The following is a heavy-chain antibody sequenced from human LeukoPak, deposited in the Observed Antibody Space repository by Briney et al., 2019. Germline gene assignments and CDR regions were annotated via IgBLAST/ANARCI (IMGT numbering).Heavy chain of an antibody. J-gene: IGHJ4*02. V-gene: IGHV3-23*01. CDR1: GFTFSSYG. Sequence: GGSLRLSCAASGFTFSSYGMSGVRQAPGKGLEGVSAISGSGGSTYYADSVKGRFTISRDNSKNTLYLQMNSLRAEDTAVYYCAKPWALAAAAQQFDYWGQGTLVTVSS. CDR3: AKPWALAAAAQQFDY. D-gene: IGHD6-13*01. CDR2: ISGSGGST.